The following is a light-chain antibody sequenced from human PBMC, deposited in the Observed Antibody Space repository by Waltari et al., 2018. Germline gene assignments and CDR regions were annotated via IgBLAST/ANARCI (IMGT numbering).Light chain of an antibody. Sequence: QSVLTQPPSTPGTPGQTVTISCSGSTSNIGTNTFTLYQLLPGTAPKTVIFVNYHRPSGVPDRFSASKSGTSASLVISGLQSEDEADYFCATWDDSLSGRVFGGGTKVTVL. CDR1: TSNIGTNT. V-gene: IGLV1-44*01. J-gene: IGLJ3*02. CDR3: ATWDDSLSGRV. CDR2: VNY.